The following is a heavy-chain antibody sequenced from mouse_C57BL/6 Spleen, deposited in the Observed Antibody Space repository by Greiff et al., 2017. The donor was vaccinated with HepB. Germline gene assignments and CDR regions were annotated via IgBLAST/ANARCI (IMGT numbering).Heavy chain of an antibody. D-gene: IGHD1-3*01. CDR1: GFTFSSYG. Sequence: EVQLVESGGDLVKPGGSLKLSCAASGFTFSSYGMSWVRQTPDKRLEWVATISSGGSYTYYPDSVKGRFTIARDNAKNTLYLQMSSLKSEDTAMYYCARQDGKVDYWGQGTTLTVSS. J-gene: IGHJ2*01. CDR3: ARQDGKVDY. V-gene: IGHV5-6*01. CDR2: ISSGGSYT.